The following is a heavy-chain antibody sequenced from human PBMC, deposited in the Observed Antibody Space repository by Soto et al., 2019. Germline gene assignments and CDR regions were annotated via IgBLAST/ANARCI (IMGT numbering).Heavy chain of an antibody. D-gene: IGHD3-22*01. J-gene: IGHJ6*02. CDR2: IIPILDIA. CDR3: ARYYYDSSGYYSGGMDV. CDR1: GGTFSSYA. V-gene: IGHV1-69*10. Sequence: ASVKVSCKASGGTFSSYAISWVRQAPGQGLEGMGGIIPILDIANYAQKFQGRVTITADKSTSTAYMELSSLSSEDSAVYYCARYYYDSSGYYSGGMDVWGQGTTVT.